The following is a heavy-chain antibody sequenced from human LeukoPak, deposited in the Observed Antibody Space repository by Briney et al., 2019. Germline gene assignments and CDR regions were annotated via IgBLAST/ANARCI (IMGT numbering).Heavy chain of an antibody. D-gene: IGHD2-2*01. CDR2: IYTSGST. CDR1: GGSISSYY. J-gene: IGHJ3*02. CDR3: AREAPSDIVVVPAAMKGAFDI. V-gene: IGHV4-4*07. Sequence: PSETLSLTCTVSGGSISSYYWSWIRQPAGKGLEWIGRIYTSGSTNYNPSLKSRVTMSVDTSKNQFSLKLSSVTAADTAVYYCAREAPSDIVVVPAAMKGAFDIWGQGTMVTVSS.